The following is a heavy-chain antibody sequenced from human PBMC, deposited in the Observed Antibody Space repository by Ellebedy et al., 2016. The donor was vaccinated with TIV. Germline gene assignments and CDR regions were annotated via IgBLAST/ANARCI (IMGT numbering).Heavy chain of an antibody. CDR3: AKDLYASADYYEIDY. CDR2: LTWNSGSI. CDR1: GLPFSSHA. D-gene: IGHD3-10*01. V-gene: IGHV3-9*01. J-gene: IGHJ4*02. Sequence: SLKISCAASGLPFSSHAMSWVRQAPGKGLEWVSGLTWNSGSIGYADSVKGRFTISRDNAKKSLYLQMNNLRAEDTALYYCAKDLYASADYYEIDYWGQGTLVTVSS.